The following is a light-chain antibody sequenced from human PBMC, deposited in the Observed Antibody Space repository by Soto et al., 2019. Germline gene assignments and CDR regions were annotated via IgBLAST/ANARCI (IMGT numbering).Light chain of an antibody. J-gene: IGLJ1*01. CDR2: DVS. CDR3: TSYTSSSTYV. Sequence: QSVLTQPASVSGSPGQSITISCTGTSSDVGGYNYVSWYQQHPGKAPKFMIYDVSNRPSGVSNRFSGSKSGNTASLTISGLQAEDEADYYCTSYTSSSTYVFGTGTKVTVL. CDR1: SSDVGGYNY. V-gene: IGLV2-14*01.